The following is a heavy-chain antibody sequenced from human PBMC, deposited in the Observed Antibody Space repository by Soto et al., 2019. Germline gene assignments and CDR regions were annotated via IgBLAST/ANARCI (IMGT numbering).Heavy chain of an antibody. CDR1: GGSISSGDYY. J-gene: IGHJ4*02. CDR2: IYYSGST. CDR3: ARGELKAEGIAAAGHGDY. Sequence: QVQLQESGPGLVKPSQTLSLICTVSGGSISSGDYYWSWIRQPPGKGPEWIGYIYYSGSTYYNPSLKSRVTISVDTSKNQFSLKLSSVTAADTAVYYCARGELKAEGIAAAGHGDYWGQGTLVTVSS. D-gene: IGHD6-13*01. V-gene: IGHV4-30-4*01.